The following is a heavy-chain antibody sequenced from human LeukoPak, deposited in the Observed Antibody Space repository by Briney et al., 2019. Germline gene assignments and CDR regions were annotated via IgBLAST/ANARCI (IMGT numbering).Heavy chain of an antibody. CDR1: GGSISSSY. V-gene: IGHV4-4*07. CDR3: AREALGSPRYFDY. Sequence: SETLSLTCTVSGGSISSSYWSWIRQPAGKGLEWIGRIYTSGSTNYNPSLKSRLTMSIDTSKNQFSLKLNSVTAADTAVYYCAREALGSPRYFDYWGQGALVTVSS. CDR2: IYTSGST. J-gene: IGHJ4*02. D-gene: IGHD3-16*01.